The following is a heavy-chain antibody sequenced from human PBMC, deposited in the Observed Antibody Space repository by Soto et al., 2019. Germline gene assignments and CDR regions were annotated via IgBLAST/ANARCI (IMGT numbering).Heavy chain of an antibody. CDR3: ASHYDMWSGYLSPLDY. Sequence: QVQLVKSGGDLVKRGGSLRLSCAASGYTFSDYYMSWIRQAPGKGLEWISYIDTSSTKIYYADSVKGRFTISRDNAKNSLYLEMNSLRDEDTAVYYCASHYDMWSGYLSPLDYWGQGTLVTVSS. V-gene: IGHV3-11*01. D-gene: IGHD3-3*01. CDR1: GYTFSDYY. J-gene: IGHJ4*02. CDR2: IDTSSTKI.